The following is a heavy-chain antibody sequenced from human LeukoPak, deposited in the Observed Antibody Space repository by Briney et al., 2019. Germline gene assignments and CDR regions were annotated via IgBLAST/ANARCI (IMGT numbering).Heavy chain of an antibody. CDR1: GGSFSGYY. CDR3: ATYGDYGGSSSWFDP. Sequence: SETLSLTCAVYGGSFSGYYWSWIRQPPGKGLEWIGEINHSGSTNYNPSLKSRVTISLDTPKNQFSLKLSSVTAADTAVYYCATYGDYGGSSSWFDPWGQGTLVTVSS. V-gene: IGHV4-34*01. J-gene: IGHJ5*02. CDR2: INHSGST. D-gene: IGHD4-23*01.